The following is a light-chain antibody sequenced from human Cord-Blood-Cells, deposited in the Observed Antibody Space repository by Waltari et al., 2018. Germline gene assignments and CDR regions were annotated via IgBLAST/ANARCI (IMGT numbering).Light chain of an antibody. J-gene: IGKJ3*01. Sequence: DIQMTQSPSSLSASVGDRVTITCQATQDISNYLNWYQKKPGKAPTLLIYDASNLETGVPSRFSGSGSGTDFTFTISSLQPEDIATYYCQQYDNLPFTFGPGTKVDIK. V-gene: IGKV1-33*01. CDR1: QDISNY. CDR3: QQYDNLPFT. CDR2: DAS.